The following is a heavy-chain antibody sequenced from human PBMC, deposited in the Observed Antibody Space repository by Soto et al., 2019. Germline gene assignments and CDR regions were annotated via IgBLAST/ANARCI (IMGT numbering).Heavy chain of an antibody. V-gene: IGHV3-21*01. Sequence: RESLILSCASSGFTFSIYPMSWVRQAPGKGLEWVSSISSSSSYIYYADSVKGRFTITRDNAKNSLYLQMHSLRAEDTAVYYCARGTEEVDPTDYFDYWGQGTMVTVSS. D-gene: IGHD1-1*01. J-gene: IGHJ4*02. CDR3: ARGTEEVDPTDYFDY. CDR2: ISSSSSYI. CDR1: GFTFSIYP.